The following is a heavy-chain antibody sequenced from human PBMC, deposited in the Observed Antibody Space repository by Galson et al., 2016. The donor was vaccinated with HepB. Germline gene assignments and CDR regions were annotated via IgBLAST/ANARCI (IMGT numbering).Heavy chain of an antibody. V-gene: IGHV3-49*03. CDR3: TSRRFLAWLGEDH. CDR2: IRSRAYGA. Sequence: SLRLSCAASGFTFGDYAMSWFRQAPGKGLEWVGLIRSRAYGAEYAACVKGRFTITRDDDKSISYLQMNSLKTEDTAVYYCTSRRFLAWLGEDHWGQGTLVTVSS. CDR1: GFTFGDYA. J-gene: IGHJ4*02. D-gene: IGHD3-3*01.